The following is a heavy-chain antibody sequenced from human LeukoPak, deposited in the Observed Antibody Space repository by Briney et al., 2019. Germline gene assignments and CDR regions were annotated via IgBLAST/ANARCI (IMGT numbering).Heavy chain of an antibody. J-gene: IGHJ3*02. CDR3: AREDGTAMDNAFDI. V-gene: IGHV4-39*07. Sequence: SETLSLTCTVSGGSIISTDDHWGWIRQPPGKGPEWIGSIYYTGSTYHNPSLKSRVTISEDPSKNQFSLKLRSVTAADTAVYYCAREDGTAMDNAFDIWSQGTMVTVSS. D-gene: IGHD5-18*01. CDR1: GGSIISTDDH. CDR2: IYYTGST.